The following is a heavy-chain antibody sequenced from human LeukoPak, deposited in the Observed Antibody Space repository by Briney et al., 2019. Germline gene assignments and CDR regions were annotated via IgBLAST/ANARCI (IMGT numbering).Heavy chain of an antibody. CDR2: IYYSGST. J-gene: IGHJ3*02. Sequence: SETLSPTCTVSGGSISSYYWSWIRQPPGKGLEWIGYIYYSGSTNYNPSLKSRVTISVDTSKNQFSLKLSSVTAADTAVYYCARDVTMVRGLDDAFDIWGQGTMVTVSS. V-gene: IGHV4-59*01. D-gene: IGHD3-10*01. CDR3: ARDVTMVRGLDDAFDI. CDR1: GGSISSYY.